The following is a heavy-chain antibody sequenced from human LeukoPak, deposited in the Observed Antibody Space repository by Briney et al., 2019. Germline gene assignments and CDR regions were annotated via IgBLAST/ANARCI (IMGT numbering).Heavy chain of an antibody. CDR3: ARAKTSLYYYYYYMDV. J-gene: IGHJ6*03. V-gene: IGHV1-18*01. Sequence: ASVKVSCKASGYTFTSYGISWVRQAPGQGLEWMGWISVYNGNTNYAQKLQGRVTMTTDTSTSTAYMELRSLRSDDTAVYYCARAKTSLYYYYYYMDVWGKGTTVTVSS. CDR1: GYTFTSYG. CDR2: ISVYNGNT.